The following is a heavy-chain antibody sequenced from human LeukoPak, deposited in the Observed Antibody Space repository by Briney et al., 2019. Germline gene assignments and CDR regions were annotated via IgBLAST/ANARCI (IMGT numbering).Heavy chain of an antibody. CDR3: AREGYYGSGSYSNYYYYMDV. Sequence: ASVKVSCKASGYTFTSYGISWVRQAPGQGLEWMGWISAYNGNTNYAQKLQGRVTMTTDTSTSTAYMELRSLRSDDTAVYYCAREGYYGSGSYSNYYYYMDVWGKGTTVTISS. V-gene: IGHV1-18*01. D-gene: IGHD3-10*01. CDR2: ISAYNGNT. CDR1: GYTFTSYG. J-gene: IGHJ6*03.